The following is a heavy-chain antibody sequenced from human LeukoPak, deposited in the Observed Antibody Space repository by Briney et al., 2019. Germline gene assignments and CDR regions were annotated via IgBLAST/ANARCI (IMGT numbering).Heavy chain of an antibody. CDR1: GFTFHPDR. CDR2: IKSETDGGTT. CDR3: TTSSYCEKNVCQTYFDF. Sequence: GGSLPLSCAASGFTFHPDRMSWVRQAPGKGGAWVGCIKSETDGGTTDYTAPVRGRFTISRDDSENTLYLQMSSLKTEDTAVYYCTTSSYCEKNVCQTYFDFWGQGTLVTVSS. V-gene: IGHV3-15*01. D-gene: IGHD2-21*01. J-gene: IGHJ4*02.